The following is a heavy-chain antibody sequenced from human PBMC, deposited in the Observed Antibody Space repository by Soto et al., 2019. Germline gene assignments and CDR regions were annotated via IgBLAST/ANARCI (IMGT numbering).Heavy chain of an antibody. CDR2: IYYNGII. J-gene: IGHJ5*01. CDR1: GDSITDGDYY. Sequence: SETLSLTCTVSGDSITDGDYYWSWIRQPPGKDLEWIAYIYYNGIIHYNPSLKSRVTISLDPSKNQFSLTMTSVTDADTAVYSCARGIQEGFDSWGQGTLVTVSS. D-gene: IGHD5-18*01. CDR3: ARGIQEGFDS. V-gene: IGHV4-30-4*01.